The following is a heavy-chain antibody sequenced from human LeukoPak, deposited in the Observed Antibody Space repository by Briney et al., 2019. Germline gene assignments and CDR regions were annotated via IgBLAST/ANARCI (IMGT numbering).Heavy chain of an antibody. D-gene: IGHD1-1*01. J-gene: IGHJ4*02. Sequence: GGSLRLSCLTSGFTLSTSTMRWVRQAPGGGLEWMSGIIGSGASTYYADSVKGRFTISRDDSRTTMHLPMNSLTGADTAVYYYEKDVGTWTSLHFFDYWGQGNLVTVSS. CDR2: IIGSGAST. CDR3: EKDVGTWTSLHFFDY. CDR1: GFTLSTST. V-gene: IGHV3-23*01.